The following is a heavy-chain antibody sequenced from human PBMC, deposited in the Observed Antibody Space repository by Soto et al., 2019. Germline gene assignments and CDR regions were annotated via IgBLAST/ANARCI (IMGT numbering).Heavy chain of an antibody. D-gene: IGHD6-13*01. CDR3: ARHEGGAAADRPLDY. J-gene: IGHJ4*02. Sequence: QLRLQESGPGLVKSSETLSLTCTVSGGSVRSSSYYWGWIRQPPGKGLEWIASIYYSGRTHNNPALNSRVTRAMDTYTNQSPRKRNSATAAAPAVYCGARHEGGAAADRPLDYWGQGTLVTVSS. CDR2: IYYSGRT. CDR1: GGSVRSSSYY. V-gene: IGHV4-39*01.